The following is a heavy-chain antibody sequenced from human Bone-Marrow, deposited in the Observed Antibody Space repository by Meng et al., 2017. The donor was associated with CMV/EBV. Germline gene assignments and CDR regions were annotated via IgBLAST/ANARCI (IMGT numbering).Heavy chain of an antibody. D-gene: IGHD3-3*01. CDR2: IYYNGST. J-gene: IGHJ6*02. Sequence: SETPYLTCTVSGGSISSGGYYWSWIRQHPGKGLEWIGYIYYNGSTYYNPSLKSRVTISVDTSKNQFSLKLSSVTAADTAVYYSARDLKDYDFWSGYPGLSRYYYYYYGMDVWGQGTTVTVSS. CDR3: ARDLKDYDFWSGYPGLSRYYYYYYGMDV. V-gene: IGHV4-31*03. CDR1: GGSISSGGYY.